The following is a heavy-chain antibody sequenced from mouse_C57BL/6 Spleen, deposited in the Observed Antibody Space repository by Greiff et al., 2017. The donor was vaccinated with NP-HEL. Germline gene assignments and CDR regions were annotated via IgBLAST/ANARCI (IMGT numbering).Heavy chain of an antibody. CDR3: ARHPYYSNYGWYFDV. Sequence: QVQLKESGAELVRPGTSVKVSCKASGYAFTNYLIEWVKQRPGQGLEWIGVINPGSGGTNYNEKFKGKATLTADKSSSTAYMQLSSLTSEDSAVYFCARHPYYSNYGWYFDVWGTGTTVTVSS. J-gene: IGHJ1*03. D-gene: IGHD2-5*01. CDR2: INPGSGGT. V-gene: IGHV1-54*01. CDR1: GYAFTNYL.